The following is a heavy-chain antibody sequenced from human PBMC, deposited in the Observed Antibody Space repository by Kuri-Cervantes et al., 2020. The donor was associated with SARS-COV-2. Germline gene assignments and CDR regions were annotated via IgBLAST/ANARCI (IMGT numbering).Heavy chain of an antibody. V-gene: IGHV3-11*04. CDR1: GFIFNDYC. D-gene: IGHD3/OR15-3a*01. Sequence: GGSLRLSCAASGFIFNDYCMGWIRQAPGKGLEWVSYISSSGNNMYYADSVKGRFTISRDDAKNSLHLQMNSLRAEDTAVYYCARAAVDSLYYYYYMDVWGKGTTVTVSS. J-gene: IGHJ6*03. CDR2: ISSSGNNM. CDR3: ARAAVDSLYYYYYMDV.